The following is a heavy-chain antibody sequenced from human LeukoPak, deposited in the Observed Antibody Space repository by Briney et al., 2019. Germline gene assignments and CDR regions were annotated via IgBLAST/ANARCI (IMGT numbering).Heavy chain of an antibody. CDR2: ISGSGGST. J-gene: IGHJ4*02. CDR3: AKGWYYDRSGYPEIFDY. V-gene: IGHV3-23*01. D-gene: IGHD3-22*01. Sequence: GGSLRLSCAASGFTFSSYAMSWVRQAPGKGLEWVSAISGSGGSTYYADSVKGRFTISRDNSKNTLYLQMNSLRAEDTAVYYCAKGWYYDRSGYPEIFDYWGQGTLVSVSS. CDR1: GFTFSSYA.